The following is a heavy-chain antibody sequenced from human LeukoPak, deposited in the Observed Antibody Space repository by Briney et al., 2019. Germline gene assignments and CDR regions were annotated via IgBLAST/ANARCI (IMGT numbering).Heavy chain of an antibody. D-gene: IGHD1-7*01. CDR2: INPSGGST. J-gene: IGHJ6*02. CDR3: ARESGTRSYYYCDMDV. Sequence: ASVLASCKASGYTFTSDHMHCGGQAPGQGLEWMGIINPSGGSTRYAQRTQGRVTITRDTSTSTVYMELSSLRSEDTAVYYCARESGTRSYYYCDMDVWGHGDTCTVSS. CDR1: GYTFTSDH. V-gene: IGHV1-46*01.